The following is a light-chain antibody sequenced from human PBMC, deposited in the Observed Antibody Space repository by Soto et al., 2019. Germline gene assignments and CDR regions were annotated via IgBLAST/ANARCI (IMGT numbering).Light chain of an antibody. V-gene: IGKV1-5*01. Sequence: DIQMTQSPSTLSASVGDRVTITCRASQSISSWLAWYQQKPGQAPKLLIYDASSLESGVPSRFSGSGSGTEVTLTISSLQPDDFATYYCQQYNSYLFTFGPGTKVDIK. CDR3: QQYNSYLFT. CDR2: DAS. CDR1: QSISSW. J-gene: IGKJ3*01.